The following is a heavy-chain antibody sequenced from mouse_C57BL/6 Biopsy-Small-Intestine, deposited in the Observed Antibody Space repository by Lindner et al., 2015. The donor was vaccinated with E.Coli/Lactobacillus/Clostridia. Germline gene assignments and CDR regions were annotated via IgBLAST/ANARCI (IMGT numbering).Heavy chain of an antibody. CDR2: IYPSTGDT. CDR3: TRRASTGFRDY. CDR1: GYSFTGYY. Sequence: VKLQESGIELVMPGASVKISCKASGYSFTGYYMNWVKQSPEKSLEWIGEIYPSTGDTTYNQKFKAKATLTVDKSSSTAYMQLMSLTSEDSAVYYCTRRASTGFRDYWGQGTTLTVSS. J-gene: IGHJ2*01. D-gene: IGHD3-2*02. V-gene: IGHV1-42*01.